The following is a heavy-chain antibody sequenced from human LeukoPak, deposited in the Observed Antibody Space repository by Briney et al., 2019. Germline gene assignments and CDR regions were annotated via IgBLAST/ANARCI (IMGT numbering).Heavy chain of an antibody. CDR2: MNQDGSET. J-gene: IGHJ4*02. CDR1: GFIFSNYW. CDR3: ASGSHFDY. V-gene: IGHV3-7*01. Sequence: GGSLRLSCAASGFIFSNYWVSLVCQAPGQGLEWVANMNQDGSETYYVDSVKGRFTIFRANTTNSLYLQMNSLRAEDTAVDYCASGSHFDYWGQGTLVTVSS.